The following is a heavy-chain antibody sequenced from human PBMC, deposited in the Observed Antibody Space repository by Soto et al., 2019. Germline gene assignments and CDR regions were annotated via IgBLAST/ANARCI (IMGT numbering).Heavy chain of an antibody. V-gene: IGHV4-59*01. D-gene: IGHD2-8*01. Sequence: QVQLRESGPGVVKASETLSLTCSVSGASISRYYWSWNRQSPGKGLEWIGYAYYSGDTGYNPSLKSRVTMAIDTSKNQVSLKLTSVTAADTAVYYCARDRSTYGGGGTGEVKENWFDPWGQGALVTVSS. CDR1: GASISRYY. CDR2: AYYSGDT. J-gene: IGHJ5*02. CDR3: ARDRSTYGGGGTGEVKENWFDP.